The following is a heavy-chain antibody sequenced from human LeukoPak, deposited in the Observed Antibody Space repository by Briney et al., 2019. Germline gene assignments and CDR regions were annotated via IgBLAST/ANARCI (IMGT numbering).Heavy chain of an antibody. J-gene: IGHJ4*02. V-gene: IGHV3-23*01. CDR1: GFTFSSYA. D-gene: IGHD3-22*01. CDR2: ISGSGGST. Sequence: PGGSLRLSCAASGFTFSSYAMSWVRQAPGRGLEWVSGISGSGGSTFYADSVKGRFTISRDNSKNTLFLQMNSLRAEDTAVYYCATDNYVISDYHGLDDWGQGTLVTVSS. CDR3: ATDNYVISDYHGLDD.